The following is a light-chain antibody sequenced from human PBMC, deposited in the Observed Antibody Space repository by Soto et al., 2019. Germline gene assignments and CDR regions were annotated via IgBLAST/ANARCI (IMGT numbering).Light chain of an antibody. V-gene: IGKV1-39*01. CDR2: AAS. J-gene: IGKJ4*01. CDR3: QQTYSTPVT. Sequence: DIQMTQSPSSLSVSVGDRVTITCRASQSISSYLNWYQQKPGKAPNLLIYAASSLQSGVPSRFSGSGSGTDFILTISSLQPEDFATYYCQQTYSTPVTFGGGTKVESK. CDR1: QSISSY.